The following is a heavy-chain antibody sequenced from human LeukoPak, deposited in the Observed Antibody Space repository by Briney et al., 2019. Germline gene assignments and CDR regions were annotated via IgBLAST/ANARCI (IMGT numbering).Heavy chain of an antibody. D-gene: IGHD4-23*01. Sequence: SETLSLTCTVSGGSISSGSYYWSWIRQPAGKGLEWIGRIYTSGSTNYNPSLKSRVTISVDTSKNQFSLKLSSVTAADTAVYYCARTTVVTLGVDYWGQGTLVTVSS. V-gene: IGHV4-61*02. J-gene: IGHJ4*02. CDR2: IYTSGST. CDR1: GGSISSGSYY. CDR3: ARTTVVTLGVDY.